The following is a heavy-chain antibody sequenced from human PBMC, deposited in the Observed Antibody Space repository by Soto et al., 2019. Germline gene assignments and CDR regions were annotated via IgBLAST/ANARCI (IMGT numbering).Heavy chain of an antibody. J-gene: IGHJ3*02. D-gene: IGHD1-26*01. V-gene: IGHV1-69*01. Sequence: QVQLVQSGAEVKKPGSSVKVSCKASGGTFSSYAISWVRQAPGQGLEWMGGIIPIFGTANYAQKLQGRVTITADESRSTGYMELSSLRSEDTGVDYCARDLVERATAGDFDIWGQGRMVTVSS. CDR3: ARDLVERATAGDFDI. CDR2: IIPIFGTA. CDR1: GGTFSSYA.